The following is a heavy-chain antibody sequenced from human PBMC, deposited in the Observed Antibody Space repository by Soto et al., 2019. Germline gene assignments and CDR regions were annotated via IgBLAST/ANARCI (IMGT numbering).Heavy chain of an antibody. Sequence: GGSLRLSCAASGFTFSSYAMSWVRQAPGKGLEWVSAISGSGGSTYYADSVKGRFTISRDNSKNTLYLQMNSLRAEDTAGYYCAKNIVATIGSSWSDPWGLVTRVTVST. CDR1: GFTFSSYA. V-gene: IGHV3-23*01. CDR2: ISGSGGST. CDR3: AKNIVATIGSSWSDP. D-gene: IGHD5-12*01. J-gene: IGHJ5*02.